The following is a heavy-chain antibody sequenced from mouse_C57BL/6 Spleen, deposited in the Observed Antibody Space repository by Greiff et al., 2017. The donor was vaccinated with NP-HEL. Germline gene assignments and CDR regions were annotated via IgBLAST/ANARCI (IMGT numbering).Heavy chain of an antibody. V-gene: IGHV1-82*01. J-gene: IGHJ2*01. Sequence: QVTLKESGPELVKPGASVKISCKASGYAFSSSWMNWVKQRPGKGLEWIGRIYPGDGDTNYNGKFKGKATLTADKSSSTAYMQLSSLTSEDSAVYFCARWLLHAGYFDYWGQGTTLTVSS. CDR1: GYAFSSSW. CDR2: IYPGDGDT. D-gene: IGHD2-3*01. CDR3: ARWLLHAGYFDY.